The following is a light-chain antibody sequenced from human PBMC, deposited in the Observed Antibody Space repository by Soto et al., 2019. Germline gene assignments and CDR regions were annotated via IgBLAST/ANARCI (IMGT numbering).Light chain of an antibody. J-gene: IGKJ2*01. V-gene: IGKV4-1*01. CDR2: WAS. CDR3: HQYYSIPYT. Sequence: DIVMTQSPDSLALSLGGRAIINCKCSQSGLYSFNNENHLIWYQPKPGQPSKILSYWASAREPGVPDRFIGSGSGTDFTLTISSLQAEDVAVYYCHQYYSIPYTFGQGTKLEIK. CDR1: QSGLYSFNNENH.